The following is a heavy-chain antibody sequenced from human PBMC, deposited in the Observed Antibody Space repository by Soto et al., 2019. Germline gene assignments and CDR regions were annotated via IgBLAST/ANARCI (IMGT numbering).Heavy chain of an antibody. D-gene: IGHD2-15*01. CDR1: GFTFGDYA. V-gene: IGHV3-49*04. CDR2: IRSKTYGGTT. J-gene: IGHJ5*02. CDR3: TRDISATLNWFDP. Sequence: LRLSCTASGFTFGDYAMSWVRQAPGKGLEWVGFIRSKTYGGTTEYAASVKGRFTISRDDSKSIAYLRMNSLKTEDTGLYYCTRDISATLNWFDPWGQGTLVTVSS.